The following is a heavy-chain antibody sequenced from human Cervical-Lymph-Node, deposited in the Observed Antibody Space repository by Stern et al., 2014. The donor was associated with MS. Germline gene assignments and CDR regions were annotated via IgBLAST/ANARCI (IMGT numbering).Heavy chain of an antibody. J-gene: IGHJ4*02. V-gene: IGHV3-30-3*01. Sequence: VQLVESGGGAVQPGESLRLSCAASGFTFRNYAMHWVRQAPGKGLEWVAVISHGGNEKCYADSLRGRFPISRDHARNTLYLPMNSLGADDTAVYYCAREGEKASTTAFDSWGQGTLVTVS. D-gene: IGHD3-16*01. CDR1: GFTFRNYA. CDR2: ISHGGNEK. CDR3: AREGEKASTTAFDS.